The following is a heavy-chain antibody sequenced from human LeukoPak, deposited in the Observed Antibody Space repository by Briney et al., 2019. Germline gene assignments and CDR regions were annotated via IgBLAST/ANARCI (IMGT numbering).Heavy chain of an antibody. CDR1: GFTFSSYW. CDR2: IDTDGSFT. J-gene: IGHJ1*01. Sequence: GGSLRLSCAASGFTFSSYWMHWVRQAPGKGLVWVSRIDTDGSFTSYADSVKGRFTISRDNSKNTLYLQMNSLRAEDTAVYYCAKDARIAAAGKSGYFQHWGQGTLVTVSS. V-gene: IGHV3-74*01. CDR3: AKDARIAAAGKSGYFQH. D-gene: IGHD6-13*01.